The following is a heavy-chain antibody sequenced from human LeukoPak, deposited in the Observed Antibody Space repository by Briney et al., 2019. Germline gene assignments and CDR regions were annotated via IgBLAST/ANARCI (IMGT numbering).Heavy chain of an antibody. CDR1: GFTFSGSA. CDR2: FRSKANSYAT. V-gene: IGHV3-73*01. J-gene: IGHJ4*02. D-gene: IGHD2-2*01. CDR3: GTFDCSSTSCPQGLEYSSSTFDY. Sequence: GGSLRLSCAASGFTFSGSAMHWVRQASGKGLEWVGRFRSKANSYATAYAASVKGRFTISRDDSKNTAYLQMNSLRAEDTAVYYCGTFDCSSTSCPQGLEYSSSTFDYWGQGTLVTVSS.